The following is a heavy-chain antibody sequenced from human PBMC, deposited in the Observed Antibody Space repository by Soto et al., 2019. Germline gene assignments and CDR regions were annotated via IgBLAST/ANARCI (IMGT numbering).Heavy chain of an antibody. V-gene: IGHV6-1*01. J-gene: IGHJ5*02. CDR3: ARDPLGGARGPMNKRKRFDP. CDR1: GDSVSSNSAA. Sequence: PSQTLSLTCAISGDSVSSNSAAWNWIRQSPSRGLEWLGRTYYGSKWYNDYAVSVKSRITINPDTSKNQFSLQLNSVTPEDTAVYYCARDPLGGARGPMNKRKRFDPWGQGTLVTVSS. D-gene: IGHD3-22*01. CDR2: TYYGSKWYN.